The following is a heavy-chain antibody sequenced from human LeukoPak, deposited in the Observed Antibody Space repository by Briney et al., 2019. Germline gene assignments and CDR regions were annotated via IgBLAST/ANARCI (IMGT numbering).Heavy chain of an antibody. J-gene: IGHJ4*02. CDR2: ISWNSGSI. Sequence: PGRSLRLSCAASGFTFDDYAMHWVRQAPGKGLEWVPGISWNSGSIGYADSVKGRFTISRDNAKNSLYLQMNSLRAEDTALYYCAKANVDIVATMFDYWGQGTLVTVSS. CDR1: GFTFDDYA. CDR3: AKANVDIVATMFDY. V-gene: IGHV3-9*01. D-gene: IGHD5-12*01.